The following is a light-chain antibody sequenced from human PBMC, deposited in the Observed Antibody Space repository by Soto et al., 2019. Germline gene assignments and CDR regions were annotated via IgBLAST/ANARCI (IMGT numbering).Light chain of an antibody. J-gene: IGLJ3*02. CDR1: SGHSSYA. V-gene: IGLV4-69*01. CDR3: QTWGTGIRV. CDR2: LNSDGSH. Sequence: QSVLTQSPSASASLGASVKLTCTLSSGHSSYAIAWHQQQPEKGPRYLMNLNSDGSHSKGDGIPDRFSGSSSGAERYLTISSLQSEEEADYYCQTWGTGIRVFGGGTKLTVL.